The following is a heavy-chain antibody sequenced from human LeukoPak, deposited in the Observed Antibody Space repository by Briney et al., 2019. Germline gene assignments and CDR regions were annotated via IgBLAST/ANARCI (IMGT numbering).Heavy chain of an antibody. CDR1: GFTFDDYG. Sequence: GGSLRLSCAASGFTFDDYGMSWVRQAPGKGLEWVSGINWNGGSTGYADSVKGRFTISRDNAKNSLYLQMNSLRAEDTALYYCARENLANYYDSSGYFDYWGQGTLVTVSS. V-gene: IGHV3-20*04. J-gene: IGHJ4*02. D-gene: IGHD3-22*01. CDR3: ARENLANYYDSSGYFDY. CDR2: INWNGGST.